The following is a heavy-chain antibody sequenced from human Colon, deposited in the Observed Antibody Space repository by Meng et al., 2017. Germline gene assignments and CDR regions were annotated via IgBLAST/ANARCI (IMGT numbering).Heavy chain of an antibody. Sequence: GPRCASGPGRVRPPHTLSLPCNASGLSLRTTGDYWTWIRQRPGKGLEWIGKIFYTGSAHYNPSLKTRAAMSVDRSKNQFSLKLNSVTAADTAVYYCARADCTAGICYQFDNWGQGTLVTVSS. V-gene: IGHV4-31*03. CDR1: GLSLRTTGDY. CDR3: ARADCTAGICYQFDN. J-gene: IGHJ4*02. CDR2: IFYTGSA. D-gene: IGHD2-8*02.